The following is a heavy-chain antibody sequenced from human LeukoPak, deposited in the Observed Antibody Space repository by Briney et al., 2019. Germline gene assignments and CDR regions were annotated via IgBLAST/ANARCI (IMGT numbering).Heavy chain of an antibody. D-gene: IGHD3-22*01. J-gene: IGHJ6*03. CDR3: ARGAPTLDYYDSSGYYYSGYYYYYMDV. V-gene: IGHV1-69*06. CDR1: GGTFSSYA. Sequence: ASVKVSCKASGGTFSSYAISWVRQAPGQGLEWMGGIIPIFGTANYAQKFQGRVTITADKSTSTAYMELSSLRSEDTAVYYCARGAPTLDYYDSSGYYYSGYYYYYMDVWGKGTTVTVSS. CDR2: IIPIFGTA.